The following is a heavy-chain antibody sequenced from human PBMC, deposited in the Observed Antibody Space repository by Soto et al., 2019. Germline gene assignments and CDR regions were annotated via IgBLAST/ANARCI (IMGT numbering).Heavy chain of an antibody. D-gene: IGHD3-16*01. CDR1: GYTFTSYG. Sequence: QVQLVQSGAEVKKPGASVKVSCKASGYTFTSYGISWVRQAPGQGLEWMGWISAYNGNTNYAQKLNGGVTMTADTSKSTAYMELRSLRYGDTTVYSHAIDGESYSYVDYWGNETLFTVSS. V-gene: IGHV1-18*01. J-gene: IGHJ4*01. CDR3: AIDGESYSYVDY. CDR2: ISAYNGNT.